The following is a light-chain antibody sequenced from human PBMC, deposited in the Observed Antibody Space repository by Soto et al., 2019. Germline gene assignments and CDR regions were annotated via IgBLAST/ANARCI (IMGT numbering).Light chain of an antibody. CDR1: QTINIH. CDR3: QQSYSVPIT. V-gene: IGKV1-39*01. CDR2: AAS. Sequence: EIQMTHFPSSLSASVGGRVTITCRASQTINIHLNCYQQKSGKAPKFLIHAASSLQSGVPSRFSGSGSGTEFTLTINSLQPEDFATYYCQQSYSVPITFGEGTRLDIK. J-gene: IGKJ5*01.